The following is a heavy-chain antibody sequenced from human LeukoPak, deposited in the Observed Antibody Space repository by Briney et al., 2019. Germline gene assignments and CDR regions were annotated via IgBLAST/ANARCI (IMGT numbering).Heavy chain of an antibody. CDR2: TSAYNGNT. V-gene: IGHV1-18*01. CDR1: GYTFTSYG. Sequence: ASVTVSCKASGYTFTSYGISWVRQAPGQGLEWMGWTSAYNGNTNYAQKLQGRVTMTTDTSTSTAYRELRSLRSDDTAVYYCARDVTMIVVVSYFDYWGQGTLVTVSS. D-gene: IGHD3-22*01. J-gene: IGHJ4*02. CDR3: ARDVTMIVVVSYFDY.